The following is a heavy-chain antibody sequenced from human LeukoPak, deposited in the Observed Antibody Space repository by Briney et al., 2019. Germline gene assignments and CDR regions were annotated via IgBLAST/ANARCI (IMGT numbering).Heavy chain of an antibody. CDR1: GGSLSSSDW. V-gene: IGHV4-4*02. CDR2: IHHSGST. CDR3: ARGVAVAGYFCC. D-gene: IGHD6-19*01. Sequence: SDTLSLTCAVSGGSLSSSDWWSWARQPPGTGLEWIGEIHHSGSTNYNPSLMSRVTVSVDKPKNQFSLKVNSVTAADTDVYYCARGVAVAGYFCCWGQRTTVT. J-gene: IGHJ6*02.